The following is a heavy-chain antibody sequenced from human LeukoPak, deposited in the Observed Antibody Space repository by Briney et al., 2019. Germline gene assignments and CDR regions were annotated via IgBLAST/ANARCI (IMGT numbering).Heavy chain of an antibody. CDR2: ISGSGGST. CDR1: GFTFSSYA. V-gene: IGHV3-23*01. CDR3: AKDTDSSGWYYFDY. J-gene: IGHJ4*02. D-gene: IGHD6-19*01. Sequence: PGGSLRLSCAASGFTFSSYAMSWVRQAPGKGLEWVSAISGSGGSTYYADSVKGRFTISRDNSKNTLYLQMNSLRAEDTALYYCAKDTDSSGWYYFDYWGQGTLVTVSS.